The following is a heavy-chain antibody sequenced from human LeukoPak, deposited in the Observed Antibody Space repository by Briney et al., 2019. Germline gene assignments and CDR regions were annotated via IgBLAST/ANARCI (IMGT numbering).Heavy chain of an antibody. CDR1: GFTFSSFW. J-gene: IGHJ4*02. CDR3: ARDNPPDY. V-gene: IGHV3-7*03. Sequence: PGGSLRLSCVASGFTFSSFWMSWVRQAPGKGLEWVANIKQDGSEKSYVESVRGRFTISRDNAKNSLYLQLNSLRAEDTALYYCARDNPPDYWGQGTLVTVSS. CDR2: IKQDGSEK.